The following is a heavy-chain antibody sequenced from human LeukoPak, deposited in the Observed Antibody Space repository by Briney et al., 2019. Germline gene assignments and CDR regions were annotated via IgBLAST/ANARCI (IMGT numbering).Heavy chain of an antibody. Sequence: SETLSLTCTVSGGSITSYFWSWIRQPPGKGLEWIGYVYYSGSTNYNPSLKSRVTISVDTSKKQFSLKLSSATAADTAVYYCARVLDLSKRGLDAFDIWGQGTMVTVSS. CDR3: ARVLDLSKRGLDAFDI. J-gene: IGHJ3*02. V-gene: IGHV4-59*01. CDR1: GGSITSYF. CDR2: VYYSGST. D-gene: IGHD3-16*01.